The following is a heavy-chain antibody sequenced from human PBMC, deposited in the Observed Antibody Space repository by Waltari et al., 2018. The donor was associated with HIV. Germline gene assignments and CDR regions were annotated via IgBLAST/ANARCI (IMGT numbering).Heavy chain of an antibody. CDR1: GGSISSSSYY. D-gene: IGHD3-22*01. CDR3: ARQNDPAGITMIVVVIPRLWFDP. CDR2: IYYSGGT. V-gene: IGHV4-39*01. Sequence: QLQLQESGPGLVKPSETLSLTCTVSGGSISSSSYYWGWIRQPPGKGLEWIGSIYYSGGTAYTPSLKSRVTISVDTSKNQFSLKLSSVTAAETAVYYCARQNDPAGITMIVVVIPRLWFDPWGQGTLVTVSS. J-gene: IGHJ5*02.